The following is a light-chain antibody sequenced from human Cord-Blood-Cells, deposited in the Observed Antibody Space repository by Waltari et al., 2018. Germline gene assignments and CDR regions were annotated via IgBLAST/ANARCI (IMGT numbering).Light chain of an antibody. CDR1: QSISSY. V-gene: IGKV1-39*01. CDR3: QQSYSTPLWT. CDR2: AAS. Sequence: DIQMTQSPSSLSASVGDRVTITCRASQSISSYLNWYQQKPGKAPKLLIYAASSLQSGVPSRFSGSGSGTDFTLTNSSLQPEDFATYYCQQSYSTPLWTFGQGTKVEIK. J-gene: IGKJ1*01.